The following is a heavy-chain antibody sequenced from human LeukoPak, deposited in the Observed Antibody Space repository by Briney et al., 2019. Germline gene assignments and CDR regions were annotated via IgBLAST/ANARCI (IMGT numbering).Heavy chain of an antibody. D-gene: IGHD6-19*01. CDR1: GGSISSYY. Sequence: PSETLSLTCTVSGGSISSYYWSWIRQPPGKGLEWIGYIYYSGSTNYNPSLKSRVTISVDTSKNQFSLKLSSVTAADTAVYYCARGGWVLPFDYWGQGTLVTVSS. V-gene: IGHV4-59*01. CDR2: IYYSGST. CDR3: ARGGWVLPFDY. J-gene: IGHJ4*02.